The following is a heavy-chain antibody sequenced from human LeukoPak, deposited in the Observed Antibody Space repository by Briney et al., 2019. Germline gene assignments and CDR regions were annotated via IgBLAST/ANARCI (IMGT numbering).Heavy chain of an antibody. Sequence: SVKVSCKASGGTFSSYAISWVRQAPGQGLEWMGGIIPIFGTANYAQKFQGSVTITADESTSTAYMELSSLRSEDTAVYSCARGALDSGVLAVTPYYYGMDVWGQGTTVTVSS. J-gene: IGHJ6*02. CDR1: GGTFSSYA. CDR3: ARGALDSGVLAVTPYYYGMDV. V-gene: IGHV1-69*13. CDR2: IIPIFGTA. D-gene: IGHD4-17*01.